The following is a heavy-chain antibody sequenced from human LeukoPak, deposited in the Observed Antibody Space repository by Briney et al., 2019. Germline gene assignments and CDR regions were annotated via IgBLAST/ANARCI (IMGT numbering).Heavy chain of an antibody. V-gene: IGHV3-7*01. CDR1: GFIFSNYW. CDR2: IKQDGSEK. D-gene: IGHD1-14*01. J-gene: IGHJ4*02. Sequence: GGSLRLSCAGSGFIFSNYWMTWVRQAPGKGLEWVANIKQDGSEKYSVDSVKGRFTISRDNAKNSLYLQMHRLRPEDTAVYYFARENSHHLPYTLDSWGQGTLVTVSS. CDR3: ARENSHHLPYTLDS.